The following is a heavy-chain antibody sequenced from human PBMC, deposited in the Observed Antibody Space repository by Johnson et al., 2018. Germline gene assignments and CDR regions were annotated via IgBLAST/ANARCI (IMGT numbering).Heavy chain of an antibody. D-gene: IGHD3-10*01. CDR1: GFSFSNHV. CDR3: ATGAISGVIYREFFQH. Sequence: QVRLVESGGGVVQPGGSLRLSCSASGFSFSNHVMHWVRTAPGKGLEWVAVTSNDEGIKYYVDSVKGRFTIPGDNSKGTLYLQMNSLRAEDTAFYYCATGAISGVIYREFFQHWGQGTLVTVSS. J-gene: IGHJ1*01. V-gene: IGHV3-30*03. CDR2: TSNDEGIK.